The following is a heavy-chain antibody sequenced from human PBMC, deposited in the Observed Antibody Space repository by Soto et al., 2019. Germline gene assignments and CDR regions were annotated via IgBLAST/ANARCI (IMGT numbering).Heavy chain of an antibody. CDR2: IIPLFGTP. V-gene: IGHV1-69*01. CDR1: GGIFSTYA. D-gene: IGHD3-10*01. J-gene: IGHJ4*02. Sequence: QEQLVQSGAEVKKPGSSVKVSCKASGGIFSTYAISWLRQAPGQGLEWMGGIIPLFGTPNYAQRFQGRVTITADESTSTAYMELSRLRYEDTAVYYCARDRDDYGSGNYYNRIDFWGQGTLVTVSS. CDR3: ARDRDDYGSGNYYNRIDF.